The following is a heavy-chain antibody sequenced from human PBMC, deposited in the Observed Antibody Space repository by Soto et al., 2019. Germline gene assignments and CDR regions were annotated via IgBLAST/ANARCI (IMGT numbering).Heavy chain of an antibody. CDR3: ASHRVATILDDY. CDR1: GGSISSYY. Sequence: QVQLQESGPGLVKPSETLSLTCTVSGGSISSYYWSWIRPPPGNGLEWSGDTDYSGSTNYNPSLKSRVTISVDTANNQFSLKLSSVTAADTAVYYCASHRVATILDDYWGQGTLVTVSS. J-gene: IGHJ4*02. V-gene: IGHV4-59*08. D-gene: IGHD5-12*01. CDR2: TDYSGST.